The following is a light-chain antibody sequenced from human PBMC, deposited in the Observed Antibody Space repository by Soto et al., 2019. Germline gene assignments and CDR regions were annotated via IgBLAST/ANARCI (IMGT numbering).Light chain of an antibody. Sequence: QSALTQPPSASGSPGQSVTISCTGTSSDVGGYNYVSWYQQHPGKPPGLMVYEVTNRPSGVPARFSGSKSGNTASLTVSGLQAEDEADYYCSSHGGINNVVFGGGTQLTVL. CDR1: SSDVGGYNY. J-gene: IGLJ3*02. CDR3: SSHGGINNVV. V-gene: IGLV2-8*01. CDR2: EVT.